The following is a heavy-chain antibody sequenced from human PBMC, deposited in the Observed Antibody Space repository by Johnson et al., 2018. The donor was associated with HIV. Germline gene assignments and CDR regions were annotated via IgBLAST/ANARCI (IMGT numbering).Heavy chain of an antibody. CDR3: AREGGLTGAFDI. CDR2: IWYDGRNK. D-gene: IGHD3-16*01. CDR1: GFSFSSYG. J-gene: IGHJ3*02. Sequence: QVQLVEYGGGVVQPGRSLRLSCGASGFSFSSYGMHWVRQAPGKGLEWVAVIWYDGRNKYYADSVKGRFTVSRDNSKNTLYLQMNSLRAEDTAVYYCAREGGLTGAFDIWGQGTMVTVSS. V-gene: IGHV3-33*08.